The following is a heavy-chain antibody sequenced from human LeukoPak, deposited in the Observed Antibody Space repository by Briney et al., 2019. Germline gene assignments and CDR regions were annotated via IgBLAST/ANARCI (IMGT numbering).Heavy chain of an antibody. CDR3: ARADITMVRGVIPLRDAFDI. Sequence: ASVKVSCKASGYTFTNYGVSWVRQAPGQGLEWMGWISGYNGNTNYAQNLQGRFTMTTDTSTSTAYMELSSLRSEDTAVYYCARADITMVRGVIPLRDAFDIWGQGTMVTVSS. CDR2: ISGYNGNT. V-gene: IGHV1-18*01. D-gene: IGHD3-10*01. CDR1: GYTFTNYG. J-gene: IGHJ3*02.